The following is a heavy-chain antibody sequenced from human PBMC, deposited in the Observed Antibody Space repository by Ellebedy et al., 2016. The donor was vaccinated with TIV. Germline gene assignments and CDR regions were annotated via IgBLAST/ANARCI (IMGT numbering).Heavy chain of an antibody. CDR2: FDPEDGET. CDR3: ATGTHHAFDI. J-gene: IGHJ3*02. D-gene: IGHD1-1*01. V-gene: IGHV1-24*01. CDR1: GYTFTSYY. Sequence: ASVKVSCXASGYTFTSYYMHWVRQAPGKGLEWMGGFDPEDGETIYAQKFQGRVTMTEDTSTDTAYMELSSLRSEDTAVYYCATGTHHAFDIWGQGTMVTVSS.